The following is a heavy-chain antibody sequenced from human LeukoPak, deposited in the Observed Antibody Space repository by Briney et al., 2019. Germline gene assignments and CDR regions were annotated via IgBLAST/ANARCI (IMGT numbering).Heavy chain of an antibody. V-gene: IGHV1-18*01. J-gene: IGHJ4*02. CDR1: GYTFTSYG. CDR3: ARWVGSGWYGDY. CDR2: ITGYTGNT. Sequence: ASVKVSCKASGYTFTSYGISWVRQAPGQGLEWMGWITGYTGNTNYAQKMQGRVTMTTDTSMSTAYMELRSLRSDDTAVYYCARWVGSGWYGDYWGQGTLVTVSS. D-gene: IGHD6-19*01.